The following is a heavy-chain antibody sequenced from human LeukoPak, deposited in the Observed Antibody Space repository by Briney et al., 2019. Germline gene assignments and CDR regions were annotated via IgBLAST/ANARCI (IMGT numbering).Heavy chain of an antibody. CDR1: GFTFSSYS. CDR3: ARDLVTDYGGNSDFDY. J-gene: IGHJ4*02. CDR2: ISSSSSYI. V-gene: IGHV3-21*01. Sequence: KSGGSLRLSCAASGFTFSSYSMNWVRQAPGKGLEWVSSISSSSSYIYYADSVKGRFTISRDNAKSSLYLQMNSLRAEDTAVYYCARDLVTDYGGNSDFDYWGQGTLVTVSS. D-gene: IGHD4-23*01.